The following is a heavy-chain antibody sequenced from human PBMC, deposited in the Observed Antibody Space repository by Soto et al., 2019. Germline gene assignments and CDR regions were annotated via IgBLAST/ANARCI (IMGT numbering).Heavy chain of an antibody. CDR1: GYTSTAYY. V-gene: IGHV1-2*02. J-gene: IGHJ4*02. Sequence: ASVKVSCKASGYTSTAYYMHWVRQAPGQGLEWMGWINPNSGASNYAQKFQGRVTLTAGASTSTAYMEVTSLRSDDTAVYYCATGAAGIAAHVIWGQGTLVTVSS. CDR2: INPNSGAS. D-gene: IGHD6-13*01. CDR3: ATGAAGIAAHVI.